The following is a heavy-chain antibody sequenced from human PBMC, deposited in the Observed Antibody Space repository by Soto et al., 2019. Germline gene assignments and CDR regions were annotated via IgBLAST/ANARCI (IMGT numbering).Heavy chain of an antibody. CDR1: GHSMTGYY. CDR3: AREGSGSSLWD. J-gene: IGHJ4*02. V-gene: IGHV4-4*07. Sequence: SETLSLTCTVSGHSMTGYYWTWIRQPAGKGLEWIGRLYSSGISAYDPSLASRVTMSLDTSRSQFFLNVTSVTAADTAVYYCAREGSGSSLWDWGTGSLLTVSS. D-gene: IGHD3-10*01. CDR2: LYSSGIS.